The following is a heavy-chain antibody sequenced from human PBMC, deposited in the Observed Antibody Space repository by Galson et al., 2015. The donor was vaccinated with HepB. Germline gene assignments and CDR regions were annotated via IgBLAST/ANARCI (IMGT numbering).Heavy chain of an antibody. Sequence: PALVTPPPTLTLPCTFSGFSLRTSGMCVSWIRQPPGKALEWLARIDWDDDKYYSTSLKTRLTISKDTSKNQVVLTMTNMDPVDTATYYCARTLVVPAVRGYYYYGMDVWGQGTTVTVSS. CDR3: ARTLVVPAVRGYYYYGMDV. CDR1: GFSLRTSGMC. CDR2: IDWDDDK. V-gene: IGHV2-70*11. D-gene: IGHD2-2*01. J-gene: IGHJ6*02.